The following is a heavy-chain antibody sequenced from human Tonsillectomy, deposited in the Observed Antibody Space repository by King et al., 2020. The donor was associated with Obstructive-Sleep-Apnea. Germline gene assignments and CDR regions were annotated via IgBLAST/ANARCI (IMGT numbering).Heavy chain of an antibody. CDR2: IYYNGLT. CDR3: ARVPIAVASTGAAFDF. D-gene: IGHD6-19*01. V-gene: IGHV4-39*01. CDR1: GGSVSSTTHY. Sequence: LQLQESGPGLLKSSETLSLTCTVSGGSVSSTTHYWAWNRQPPGTGLEWIGSIYYNGLTYYNPSLQSRVAMSVDTTRDQFSLKLTSVTAADTALYICARVPIAVASTGAAFDFRGLGTPVSVSS. J-gene: IGHJ4*02.